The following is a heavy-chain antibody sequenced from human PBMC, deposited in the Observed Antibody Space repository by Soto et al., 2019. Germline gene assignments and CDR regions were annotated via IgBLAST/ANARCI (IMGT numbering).Heavy chain of an antibody. V-gene: IGHV3-23*01. CDR2: ISGSGGST. CDR1: GFTFSSYA. CDR3: AKGLDIVVVPAANF. Sequence: GESLKISCAASGFTFSSYAMSWVRQAPGKGLEWVSAISGSGGSTYYADSVKGRFTISRDNSKNTLYLQMNSLRAEDTAVYYCAKGLDIVVVPAANFWGQGTLVTVSS. J-gene: IGHJ4*02. D-gene: IGHD2-2*03.